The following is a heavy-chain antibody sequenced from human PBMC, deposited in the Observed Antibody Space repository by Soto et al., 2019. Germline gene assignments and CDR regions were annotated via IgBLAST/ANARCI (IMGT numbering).Heavy chain of an antibody. CDR3: ARVGDSSGYYIYGMDV. J-gene: IGHJ6*02. D-gene: IGHD3-22*01. V-gene: IGHV4-59*01. Sequence: AEAMSLTCTAAGSSISSDYCSWLRPPPRKGEEWIGYIYYSGSTNYNHTLKSRVTISVDTSKNQFSLKLSSVTAADTAVYYCARVGDSSGYYIYGMDVWGQGATVTVS. CDR1: GSSISSDY. CDR2: IYYSGST.